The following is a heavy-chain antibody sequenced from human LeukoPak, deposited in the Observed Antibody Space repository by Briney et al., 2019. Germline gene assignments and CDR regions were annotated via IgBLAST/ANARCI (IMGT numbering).Heavy chain of an antibody. CDR2: ISYDGSNK. Sequence: GGSLRLSCAASGFTFRSYAMHWVRQAPGKGLEWVAVISYDGSNKYYADSVKGRFTISRDNSKNTLYLQMNSLRAEDTALYYCANPDAFDIWGQGTMATVSS. CDR3: ANPDAFDI. J-gene: IGHJ3*02. CDR1: GFTFRSYA. V-gene: IGHV3-30-3*01.